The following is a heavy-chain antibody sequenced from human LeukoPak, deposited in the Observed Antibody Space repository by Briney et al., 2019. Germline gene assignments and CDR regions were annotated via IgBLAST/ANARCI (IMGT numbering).Heavy chain of an antibody. CDR2: IYYSGST. Sequence: PSETLSLTCTVSGGSISSSSYYWGWIRQPPGKGLEWIGSIYYSGSTYYNPSLKSRVTISVDTSKNQFSLKLSSVTAADTAVYYCARDSPSNWFDPWGQGTLVTVSS. CDR3: ARDSPSNWFDP. J-gene: IGHJ5*02. CDR1: GGSISSSSYY. V-gene: IGHV4-39*07.